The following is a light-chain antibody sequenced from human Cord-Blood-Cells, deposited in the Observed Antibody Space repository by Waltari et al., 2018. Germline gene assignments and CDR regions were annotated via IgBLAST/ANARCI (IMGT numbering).Light chain of an antibody. V-gene: IGLV2-14*01. CDR1: SSDVGGYNY. CDR2: DVS. J-gene: IGLJ1*01. Sequence: QSALTQHASVSGSPGQSITISCTGTSSDVGGYNYVSWYQQHPGKAPKLMIYDVSNRPSGVSNRFSGSKSGNTASLTISGLQAEDEADYYCSSYTSSRTRVFGTGTKVTVL. CDR3: SSYTSSRTRV.